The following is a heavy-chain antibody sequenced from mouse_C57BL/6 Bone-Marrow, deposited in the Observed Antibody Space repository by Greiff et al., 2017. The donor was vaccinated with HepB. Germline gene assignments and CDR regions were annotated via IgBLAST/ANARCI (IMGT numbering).Heavy chain of an antibody. V-gene: IGHV1-50*01. CDR2: IDPSDSYT. D-gene: IGHD1-1*01. J-gene: IGHJ2*01. CDR3: ARTLYYYGSSYSYFDY. Sequence: VQLKQSGAELVKPGASVKLSCKASGYTFTSYWMQWVKQRPGQGLEWIGEIDPSDSYTNYNQKFKGKATLTVDTSSSTAYMQLSSLTSEDSAVYYCARTLYYYGSSYSYFDYWGQGTTLTVSS. CDR1: GYTFTSYW.